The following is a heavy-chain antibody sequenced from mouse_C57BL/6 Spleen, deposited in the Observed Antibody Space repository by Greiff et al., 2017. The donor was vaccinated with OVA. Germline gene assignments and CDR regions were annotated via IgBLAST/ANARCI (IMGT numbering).Heavy chain of an antibody. CDR1: GYTFTSYW. Sequence: EVQRVESGTVLARPGASVKMSCKTSGYTFTSYWMHWVKQRPGQGLEWIGAIYPGNSDTSYNQKFKGKAKLTAVTSASTAYMELSSLTNEDSAVYYCTSITTDPYFDYWGQGTTLTVSS. CDR2: IYPGNSDT. J-gene: IGHJ2*01. D-gene: IGHD1-1*01. CDR3: TSITTDPYFDY. V-gene: IGHV1-5*01.